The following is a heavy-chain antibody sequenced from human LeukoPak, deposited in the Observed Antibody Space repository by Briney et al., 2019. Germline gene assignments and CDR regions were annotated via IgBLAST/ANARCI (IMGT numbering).Heavy chain of an antibody. CDR1: GYTFTSYG. J-gene: IGHJ3*02. D-gene: IGHD4-17*01. Sequence: GASVKVSCKASGYTFTSYGISWVRQAPGQGLEWMGWISAYNGNTNYAQKLQGRVTMTTDTSTSTAYMELRSLRSDDTAVYYCAKVIHDDYGDYGHHDAFDIWGQGTMVTVSS. CDR2: ISAYNGNT. V-gene: IGHV1-18*01. CDR3: AKVIHDDYGDYGHHDAFDI.